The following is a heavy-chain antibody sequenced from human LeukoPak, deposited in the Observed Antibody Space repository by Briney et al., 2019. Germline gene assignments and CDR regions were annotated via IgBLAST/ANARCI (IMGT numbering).Heavy chain of an antibody. CDR1: GFTFSSYA. CDR3: ARADSSGYYYA. CDR2: ITSNGGST. Sequence: PGGSLRLSCAASGFTFSSYAMHWVRHAPGKGLEYVSAITSNGGSTYYANSVKGRFSISRDNSKNTLYLQMGSLRAEDMAVYYCARADSSGYYYAWGQGTLVTVSS. D-gene: IGHD3-22*01. V-gene: IGHV3-64*01. J-gene: IGHJ5*02.